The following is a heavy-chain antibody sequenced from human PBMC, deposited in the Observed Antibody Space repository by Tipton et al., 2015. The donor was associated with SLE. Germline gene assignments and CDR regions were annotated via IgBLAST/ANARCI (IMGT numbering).Heavy chain of an antibody. D-gene: IGHD2-21*01. Sequence: GSLRLSCAASGFTFSSYSMNWVRQAPGKGLEWVSSISSSSSYIYYADSVKGRFTISRDNAKNSLYLQMNSLRAEDTAVYYCASPEGYSAYFQHWGQGTLVTVSS. CDR1: GFTFSSYS. J-gene: IGHJ1*01. CDR3: ASPEGYSAYFQH. CDR2: ISSSSSYI. V-gene: IGHV3-21*01.